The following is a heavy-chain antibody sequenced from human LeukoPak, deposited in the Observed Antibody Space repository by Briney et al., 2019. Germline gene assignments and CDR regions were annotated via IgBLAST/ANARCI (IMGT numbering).Heavy chain of an antibody. CDR3: ARGGYSFDY. D-gene: IGHD5-12*01. Sequence: PGGSLRLSCAAYGFSFSGYWMSWVRQAPGKELEWVARLHADGNEKNFVHSVKGRFTVSRDNAKNSLYLQMNSLRVGDTAVYYRARGGYSFDYLGQGTLVTVSS. V-gene: IGHV3-7*01. CDR1: GFSFSGYW. CDR2: LHADGNEK. J-gene: IGHJ4*02.